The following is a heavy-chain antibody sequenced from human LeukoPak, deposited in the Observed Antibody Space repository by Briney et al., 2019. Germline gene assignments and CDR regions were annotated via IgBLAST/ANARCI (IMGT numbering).Heavy chain of an antibody. J-gene: IGHJ5*02. D-gene: IGHD6-19*01. CDR3: AREHSGWYLWFDP. CDR2: IYSGGST. Sequence: GGSLRLSCAASGFTVSSNYMSWVRRAPGKGLEWVSVIYSGGSTYYADSVKGRSTISRDNSKNTLYLQMNSLRAEDTAVYYCAREHSGWYLWFDPWGQGTLVTVSS. V-gene: IGHV3-53*01. CDR1: GFTVSSNY.